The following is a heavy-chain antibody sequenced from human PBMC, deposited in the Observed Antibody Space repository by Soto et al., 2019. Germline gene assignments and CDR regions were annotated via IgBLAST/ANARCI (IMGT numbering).Heavy chain of an antibody. CDR1: GGSISSSSYY. Sequence: SETLSLTCTVSGGSISSSSYYWGWIRQPPGKGLEWIGSIYYSGSTYYNPSLKSRVTISVDTSKNQFSLKLSTVTAADTAVYYCARMEYYYDSSGLEAYYYYGMDVWGQGTTVTVSS. J-gene: IGHJ6*02. CDR3: ARMEYYYDSSGLEAYYYYGMDV. D-gene: IGHD3-22*01. V-gene: IGHV4-39*07. CDR2: IYYSGST.